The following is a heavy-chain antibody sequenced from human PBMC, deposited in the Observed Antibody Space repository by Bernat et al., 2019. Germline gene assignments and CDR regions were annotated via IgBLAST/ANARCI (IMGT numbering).Heavy chain of an antibody. Sequence: QVQLVESGGGVVQPGRSLRLSCAASGFTFSSYGMHWVRQAPGKGLEWVAVISYDGSNKYYADSVKGRFTISRDNAKNSLYLQMNSLRAEDTAVYYCARGSGVTSNFDYWGQGTLVTVSS. CDR1: GFTFSSYG. CDR3: ARGSGVTSNFDY. V-gene: IGHV3-30*03. J-gene: IGHJ4*02. D-gene: IGHD3-10*01. CDR2: ISYDGSNK.